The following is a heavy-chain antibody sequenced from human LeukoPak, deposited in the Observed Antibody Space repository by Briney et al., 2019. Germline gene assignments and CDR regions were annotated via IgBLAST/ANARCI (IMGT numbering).Heavy chain of an antibody. V-gene: IGHV3-30*02. CDR2: IRYDGSNK. CDR1: GFTFSSYG. Sequence: GGSLRPSCAASGFTFSSYGMHWVRQAPGKGLEWVAFIRYDGSNKYYADSVKGRFTISRDNSKNTLYLQMNSLRAEDTAVYYCAKDAMVAAHFDYWGQGTLVTVSS. D-gene: IGHD2-15*01. CDR3: AKDAMVAAHFDY. J-gene: IGHJ4*02.